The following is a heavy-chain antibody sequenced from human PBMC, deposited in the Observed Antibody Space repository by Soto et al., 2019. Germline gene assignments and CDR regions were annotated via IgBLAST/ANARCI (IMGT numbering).Heavy chain of an antibody. V-gene: IGHV1-69*12. CDR1: GGTFGTYG. D-gene: IGHD4-4*01. Sequence: QVQLVQSGAEVKPPGSSVKVSCKTSGGTFGTYGIGWARQAPGQGLEWMGGIVPLTGTPNYAQKFQGRVTITADEASSTVHMRLSSLRSDDTAVYFCSRGPGSDSYYYYWALGTLVTVSS. J-gene: IGHJ4*02. CDR2: IVPLTGTP. CDR3: SRGPGSDSYYYY.